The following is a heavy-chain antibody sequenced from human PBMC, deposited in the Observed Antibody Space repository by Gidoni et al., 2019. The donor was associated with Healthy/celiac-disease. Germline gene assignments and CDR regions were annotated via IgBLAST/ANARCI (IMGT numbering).Heavy chain of an antibody. Sequence: QLQLQESGPGLVKPSEPLSLTCTVSGGSISSSSYYWGWIRQPPGKGLEWIGSIYYSGSTYYNPSLKSRVTISVDTSKNQFSLKLSSVTAADTAVYYCARRGSVGATLDYWGQGTLVTVSS. V-gene: IGHV4-39*01. CDR3: ARRGSVGATLDY. CDR1: GGSISSSSYY. J-gene: IGHJ4*02. CDR2: IYYSGST. D-gene: IGHD1-26*01.